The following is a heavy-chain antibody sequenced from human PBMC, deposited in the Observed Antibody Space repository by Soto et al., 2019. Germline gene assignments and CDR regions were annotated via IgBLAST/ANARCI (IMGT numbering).Heavy chain of an antibody. CDR3: ASAEMTTVTTSDLYYYGMDV. Sequence: GASVKVSCKASGGTFSSYAISWVRQAPGQGLEWMGGIIPIFGTANYAQKFQGRVTITADESTSTAYMELSSLRSEDTAVYYCASAEMTTVTTSDLYYYGMDVWGQGTTVTVSS. CDR2: IIPIFGTA. CDR1: GGTFSSYA. D-gene: IGHD4-4*01. J-gene: IGHJ6*02. V-gene: IGHV1-69*13.